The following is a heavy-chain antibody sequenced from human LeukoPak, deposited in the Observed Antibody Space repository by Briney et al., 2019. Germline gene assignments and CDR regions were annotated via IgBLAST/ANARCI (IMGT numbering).Heavy chain of an antibody. CDR3: TRRVGAYAFDY. V-gene: IGHV3-73*01. J-gene: IGHJ4*02. D-gene: IGHD1-26*01. Sequence: AGGSLKLSCAASGFTFSGSAMHWVRQASGKGLEWVGRIRSKANSYATAYAASVKGRFTISRDDSKSTAYLQMNSLKTEDTAVYYCTRRVGAYAFDYWGQGTLVTVSS. CDR2: IRSKANSYAT. CDR1: GFTFSGSA.